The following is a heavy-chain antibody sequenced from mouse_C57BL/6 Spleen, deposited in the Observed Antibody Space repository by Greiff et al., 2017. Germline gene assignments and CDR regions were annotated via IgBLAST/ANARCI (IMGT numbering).Heavy chain of an antibody. Sequence: EVQLQQSGPVLVKPGASVKMSCKASGYTFTDYYMNWVKQSHGKSLEWIGVINPYNGGTSYNQKFKGKATLTVDKSSSTAYMALNSLTSEDSAVYYCARGVLRGEAMDYWGQGTSVTVSS. J-gene: IGHJ4*01. CDR1: GYTFTDYY. CDR3: ARGVLRGEAMDY. CDR2: INPYNGGT. D-gene: IGHD1-1*01. V-gene: IGHV1-19*01.